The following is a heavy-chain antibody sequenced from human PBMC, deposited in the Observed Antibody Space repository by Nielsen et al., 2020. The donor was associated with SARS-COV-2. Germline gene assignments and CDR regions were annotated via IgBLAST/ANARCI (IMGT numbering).Heavy chain of an antibody. Sequence: GESLKISCAASGFTFSSYGMHWVRQAPGKGLEWVAVIWYDGSNKYYADPVKGRFTISRDNSKNTLYLQMNSLRAEDTAVYYCARDNWNYDALDVWGKGTTVTVSS. CDR2: IWYDGSNK. V-gene: IGHV3-33*01. D-gene: IGHD1-7*01. CDR1: GFTFSSYG. J-gene: IGHJ6*04. CDR3: ARDNWNYDALDV.